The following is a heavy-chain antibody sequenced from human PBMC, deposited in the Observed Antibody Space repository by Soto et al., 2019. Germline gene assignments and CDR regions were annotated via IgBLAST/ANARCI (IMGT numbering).Heavy chain of an antibody. CDR1: GFSFSSYA. CDR2: ISNDGSNK. CDR3: ARGQQGNDY. J-gene: IGHJ4*02. D-gene: IGHD6-13*01. Sequence: QVHLVESGGGVVQPGRSLRLSCAASGFSFSSYAMHWLRQAPGEGLEWVAVISNDGSNKFFADSVKGRFFISRDNSNNTLFLEMDSLRPEDTAVYYCARGQQGNDYWGQGRLV. V-gene: IGHV3-30-3*01.